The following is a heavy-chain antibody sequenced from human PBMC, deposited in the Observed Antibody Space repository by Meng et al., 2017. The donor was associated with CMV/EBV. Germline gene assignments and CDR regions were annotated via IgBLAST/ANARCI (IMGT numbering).Heavy chain of an antibody. V-gene: IGHV1-69*04. CDR2: IIPVVGIA. CDR1: GGTVSSYT. CDR3: ARDRVYSSTWLGSPETDYFHNGLDV. D-gene: IGHD6-13*01. J-gene: IGHJ6*02. Sequence: SVKVSCKASGGTVSSYTISWVRQAPGQGLEWMGRIIPVVGIANYEQKFQGRVTITADKPRSTAYMELSSLRSDDTAVYYCARDRVYSSTWLGSPETDYFHNGLDVWGQGTAVTVSS.